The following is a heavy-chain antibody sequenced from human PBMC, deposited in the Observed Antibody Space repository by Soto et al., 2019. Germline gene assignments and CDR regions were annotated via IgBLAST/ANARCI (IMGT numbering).Heavy chain of an antibody. CDR3: TKDLVRASGKTFDY. D-gene: IGHD3-10*01. CDR1: GFTFDDYT. Sequence: EVQLVESGGVVVQPGGSLRLSCAASGFTFDDYTLHWVRQAPGKGLEWVSLISWDGGSTDYADSVKGRFTITRDNNINSLYLQMNSLTTEDTALYYCTKDLVRASGKTFDYWGQGTLVTVSS. CDR2: ISWDGGST. V-gene: IGHV3-43*01. J-gene: IGHJ4*02.